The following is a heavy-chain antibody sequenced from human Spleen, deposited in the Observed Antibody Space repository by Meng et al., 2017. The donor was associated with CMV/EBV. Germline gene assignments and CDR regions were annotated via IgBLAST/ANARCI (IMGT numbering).Heavy chain of an antibody. Sequence: GGSLRLSCAASGFTFSSYGMHWVRQAPGKGLEWVAFIRYDGSNKYYADSVKGRFTISRDNSKNTLYLQMNSLRAEDTAVYYCAGDGSCSTTTCYTPFVYWGQGTLVTVSS. J-gene: IGHJ4*02. D-gene: IGHD2-2*02. CDR2: IRYDGSNK. V-gene: IGHV3-30*02. CDR1: GFTFSSYG. CDR3: AGDGSCSTTTCYTPFVY.